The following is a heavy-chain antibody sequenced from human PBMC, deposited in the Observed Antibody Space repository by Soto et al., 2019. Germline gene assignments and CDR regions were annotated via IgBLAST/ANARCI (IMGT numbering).Heavy chain of an antibody. J-gene: IGHJ4*02. CDR2: IIPIFGTA. CDR1: GVTFSSYA. CDR3: ARESRYCSGGSCYFLPGIDY. V-gene: IGHV1-69*13. D-gene: IGHD2-15*01. Sequence: EASVKVSCKASGVTFSSYAISWGRQAPGQGLEWMGGIIPIFGTANYAQKFQGRVTITADESTSTAYMELSSLRSEDTAVYYCARESRYCSGGSCYFLPGIDYWGQGTLVTVSS.